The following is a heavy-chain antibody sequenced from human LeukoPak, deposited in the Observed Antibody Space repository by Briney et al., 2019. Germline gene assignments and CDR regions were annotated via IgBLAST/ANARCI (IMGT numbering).Heavy chain of an antibody. CDR1: GGSFSGYY. CDR2: INHSGST. V-gene: IGHV4-34*01. CDR3: ARTLVDTAMGTTFDY. Sequence: SETLSLTCAVYGGSFSGYYWSWIRQPLGKGLEWIGEINHSGSTNYNPSLKRRVTISVDTSKNQFSLKLSSVTAADTAVYYCARTLVDTAMGTTFDYWGQGTLVTVSS. D-gene: IGHD5-18*01. J-gene: IGHJ4*02.